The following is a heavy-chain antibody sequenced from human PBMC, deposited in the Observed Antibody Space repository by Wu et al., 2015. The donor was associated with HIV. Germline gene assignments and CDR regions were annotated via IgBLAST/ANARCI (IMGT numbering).Heavy chain of an antibody. J-gene: IGHJ4*02. D-gene: IGHD3-10*01. V-gene: IGHV1-18*01. CDR3: ARGKWFGELIDS. Sequence: QVQLVQSGGEVKKPGASVTVSCTASGYTFTSYGISWVRQAPGQGLEWMGWISTYNGNTHFAQKFQGRVTMTRDTSISTGYMELSTLTSDDTAMYYCARGKWFGELIDSWGQGTLVTVSS. CDR1: GYTFTSYG. CDR2: ISTYNGNT.